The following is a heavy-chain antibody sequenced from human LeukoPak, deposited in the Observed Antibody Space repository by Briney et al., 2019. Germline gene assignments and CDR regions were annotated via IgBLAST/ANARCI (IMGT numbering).Heavy chain of an antibody. J-gene: IGHJ4*02. CDR1: GFTFSAYW. CDR2: IQPDGRDR. CDR3: VRNEGDY. V-gene: IGHV3-7*01. Sequence: GGSLRLSCVASGFTFSAYWMTWVRQAPGKGLEWVATIQPDGRDRYYVESVKGRFTISRDNAKNSLYLQMNSLRAEDTALYYGVRNEGDYWGQGALVTVSS.